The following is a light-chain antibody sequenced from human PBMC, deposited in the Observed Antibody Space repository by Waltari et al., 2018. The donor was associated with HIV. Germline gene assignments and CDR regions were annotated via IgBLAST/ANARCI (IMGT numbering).Light chain of an antibody. CDR1: SSDVGSYNV. Sequence: QSALTQPASVSGSPGQSITIPCTGTSSDVGSYNVVSWYQQHPGKAPKLMIYEVSKLPSGVSNRFAGSKSGNTASLTISGLQAEDEADYHCCSYAGSSTYVVFGGGTKLTVL. J-gene: IGLJ2*01. V-gene: IGLV2-23*02. CDR2: EVS. CDR3: CSYAGSSTYVV.